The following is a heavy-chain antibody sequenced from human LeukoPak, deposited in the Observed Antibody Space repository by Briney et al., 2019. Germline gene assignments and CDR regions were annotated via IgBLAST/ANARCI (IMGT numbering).Heavy chain of an antibody. CDR2: IYYRGST. CDR1: GGSISSYY. J-gene: IGHJ5*02. Sequence: AETLSLTCAVSGGSISSYYWSWIRQPPGKGLEWIGCIYYRGSTNYNPSLKSRVTISVDTSKNQFSLKLSSVTAADTAVYYCARVQYGSGSYFNWFDPWGQGTRVTVSS. D-gene: IGHD3-10*01. V-gene: IGHV4-59*01. CDR3: ARVQYGSGSYFNWFDP.